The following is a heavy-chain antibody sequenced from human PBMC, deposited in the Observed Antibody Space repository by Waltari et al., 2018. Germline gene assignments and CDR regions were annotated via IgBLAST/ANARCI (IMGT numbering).Heavy chain of an antibody. J-gene: IGHJ4*02. CDR3: ASGGSSWSQYYFDY. CDR2: INAGNGNT. D-gene: IGHD6-13*01. CDR1: GYTFTSYA. Sequence: QVQLVQSGAEVKKPGASVKVSCKASGYTFTSYAMHWVRQAPGQRLEWMGWINAGNGNTKYSQKFQGRVIITRDTSASTAYMELSSLRSEDTAVYYCASGGSSWSQYYFDYWGQGTLVTVSS. V-gene: IGHV1-3*01.